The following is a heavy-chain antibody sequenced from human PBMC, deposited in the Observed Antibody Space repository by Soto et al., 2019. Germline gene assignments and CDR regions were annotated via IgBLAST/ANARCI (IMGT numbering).Heavy chain of an antibody. J-gene: IGHJ4*02. Sequence: EVQLVESGGDLVQPGRSLRLSCAASGFTFDDYAMHWVRQTPGKGLEWVSAISWDSANVGYAESVKDRFAISRDNGKRSLYLQMNNLGPEDTALYFCAKAQAQVPYSRVFDFWGQGTLVTVSS. CDR3: AKAQAQVPYSRVFDF. CDR1: GFTFDDYA. D-gene: IGHD5-12*01. CDR2: ISWDSANV. V-gene: IGHV3-9*01.